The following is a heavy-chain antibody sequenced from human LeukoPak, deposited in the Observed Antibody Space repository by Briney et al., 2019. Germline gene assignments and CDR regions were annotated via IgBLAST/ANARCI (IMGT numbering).Heavy chain of an antibody. Sequence: GGSLRLSCAASGFTFSSYSMNWVRQAPGKGLEWASSISSSSSYIYYADSVKGRFTISRDNAKNSLYLQMNSLRAEDTAVYYCARQYCSGGSCYSYYYYGMDVWGQGTTVTVSS. J-gene: IGHJ6*02. D-gene: IGHD2-15*01. CDR3: ARQYCSGGSCYSYYYYGMDV. V-gene: IGHV3-21*01. CDR2: ISSSSSYI. CDR1: GFTFSSYS.